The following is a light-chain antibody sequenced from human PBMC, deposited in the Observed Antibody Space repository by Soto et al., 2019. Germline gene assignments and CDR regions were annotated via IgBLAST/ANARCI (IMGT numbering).Light chain of an antibody. CDR1: QSISSNY. CDR3: QQYGRSPPGFT. V-gene: IGKV3-20*01. J-gene: IGKJ3*01. Sequence: EIVLTQSPGTLSLSPGERATLSCRASQSISSNYLAWYQQKPGQAPRLLIYGASFRATSIPHRFSGIGSGTDFTPTISRLEPEDFAVYYCQQYGRSPPGFTFGPGTKVDIK. CDR2: GAS.